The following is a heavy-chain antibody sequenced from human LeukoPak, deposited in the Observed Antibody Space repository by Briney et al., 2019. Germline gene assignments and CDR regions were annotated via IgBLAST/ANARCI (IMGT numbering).Heavy chain of an antibody. CDR2: IYYSGST. CDR1: GGSISSYY. CDR3: ASLRNFDWLLLYYFDY. Sequence: SETLSLTCTVSGGSISSYYWSWIRQPAGKGLEWIGSIYYSGSTYYNPSLKSRVTISVDTSKNQFSLKLSSVTAADTAVYYCASLRNFDWLLLYYFDYWGQGTLVTVSS. V-gene: IGHV4-59*05. D-gene: IGHD3-9*01. J-gene: IGHJ4*02.